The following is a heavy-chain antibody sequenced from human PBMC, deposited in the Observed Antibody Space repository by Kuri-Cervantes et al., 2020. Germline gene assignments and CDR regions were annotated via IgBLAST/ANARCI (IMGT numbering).Heavy chain of an antibody. V-gene: IGHV3-15*01. Sequence: GESLKISCEASGFSLSTFGIHWVRQAPGKGLEWVGRIKSKTDGGTTDYAAPVKGRFTISRDDSKNTLYLQMNSLKTEDTAVYYCTTDPYYYDSSGYQSKDYWGQGTLVTVSS. D-gene: IGHD3-22*01. CDR2: IKSKTDGGTT. CDR3: TTDPYYYDSSGYQSKDY. CDR1: GFSLSTFG. J-gene: IGHJ4*02.